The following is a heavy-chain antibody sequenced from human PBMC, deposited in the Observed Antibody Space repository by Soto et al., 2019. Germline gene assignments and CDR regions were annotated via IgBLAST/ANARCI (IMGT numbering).Heavy chain of an antibody. V-gene: IGHV4-39*01. CDR3: ARLECGFDI. CDR2: TFYSGST. J-gene: IGHJ3*02. CDR1: GGSLSSGSYH. Sequence: SETMSLTCTVCGGSLSSGSYHWGWIRQPPGQGPEWIGNTFYSGSTFYNPSLKSRVTISVDTAKNQFSLMLSSVTAADTAVYYCARLECGFDIWAQATMVTVSS. D-gene: IGHD3-3*01.